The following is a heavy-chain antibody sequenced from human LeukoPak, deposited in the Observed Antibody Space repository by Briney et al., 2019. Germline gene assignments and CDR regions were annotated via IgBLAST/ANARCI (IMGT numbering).Heavy chain of an antibody. J-gene: IGHJ3*02. V-gene: IGHV1-46*01. CDR2: INPSGGST. D-gene: IGHD4-23*01. CDR1: GYTFTSYY. Sequence: GASVNVSCKASGYTFTSYYMHWVRQATGQGLEWMGIINPSGGSTSYAQKFQGRVTMTRDTSTSTVYMELSSLRSEDTAVYYCARTITVTTVVADAFDIWGQGTMVTVSS. CDR3: ARTITVTTVVADAFDI.